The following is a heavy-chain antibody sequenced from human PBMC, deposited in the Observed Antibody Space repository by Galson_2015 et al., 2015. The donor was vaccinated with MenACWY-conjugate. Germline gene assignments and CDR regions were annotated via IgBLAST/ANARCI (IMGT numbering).Heavy chain of an antibody. CDR2: IKCRTDGGTT. CDR3: TRDRDVGGSRWWFDP. V-gene: IGHV3-15*01. CDR1: GLTFSNVW. D-gene: IGHD2-15*01. J-gene: IGHJ5*02. Sequence: SLRLSCAPSGLTFSNVWMSWVRQAPGKGLEWVARIKCRTDGGTTDYATPVKGRFTVLRDDSAKTLYLQMNSPKIEDTAMYFCTRDRDVGGSRWWFDPWGQGTLVTVSS.